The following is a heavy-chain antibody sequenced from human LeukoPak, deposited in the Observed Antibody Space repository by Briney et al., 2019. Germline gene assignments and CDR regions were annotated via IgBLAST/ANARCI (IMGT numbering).Heavy chain of an antibody. CDR1: GFTVSSNY. CDR3: ARYCSSTSCYADYAFDI. J-gene: IGHJ3*02. D-gene: IGHD2-2*01. CDR2: IYSDGST. V-gene: IGHV3-66*01. Sequence: PGGSLRPSCAASGFTVSSNYMSWVRQAPGKGLEWVSVIYSDGSTYYADSVKGRFTISRDNSKNTLYLQMNSLRAEDTAVYYCARYCSSTSCYADYAFDIWGQGTMVTVSS.